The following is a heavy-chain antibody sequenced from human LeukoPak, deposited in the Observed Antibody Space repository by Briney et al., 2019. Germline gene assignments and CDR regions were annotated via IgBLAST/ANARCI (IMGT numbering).Heavy chain of an antibody. CDR2: ISRSGGTT. J-gene: IGHJ4*02. CDR1: GFTFSSYA. Sequence: PGRSLRLAWVAAGFTFSSYAMSWVRQAAGEGLGWVSVISRSGGTTDYAASLKGRFTISRDNSKNTLSLQMNGLRAEDTALYYCAKRAVAGTGRAFDYWGQGTLVTVSS. CDR3: AKRAVAGTGRAFDY. V-gene: IGHV3-23*01. D-gene: IGHD6-19*01.